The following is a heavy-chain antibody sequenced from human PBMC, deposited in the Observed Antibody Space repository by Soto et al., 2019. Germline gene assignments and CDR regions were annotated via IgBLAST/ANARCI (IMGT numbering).Heavy chain of an antibody. CDR2: IYYSGST. J-gene: IGHJ5*02. D-gene: IGHD5-18*01. V-gene: IGHV4-30-4*02. CDR1: CGSISRGDYY. Sequence: SETLSLTCTVSCGSISRGDYYWSWIRQPPGKGLEWIGYIYYSGSTYNTPSLKSRVIISVDTSKNLFSLKLTSVTAADTAVYYCARVPVDTSMIYWLDPWGQGTLVTVSS. CDR3: ARVPVDTSMIYWLDP.